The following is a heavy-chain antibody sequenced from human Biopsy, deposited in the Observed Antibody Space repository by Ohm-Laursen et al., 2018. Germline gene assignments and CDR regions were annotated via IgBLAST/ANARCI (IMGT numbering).Heavy chain of an antibody. CDR2: ILFSGDT. CDR3: ASLGRYCSGENCYGIDY. CDR1: DYSINKYY. Sequence: SQTLSLTCTVTDYSINKYYWSWLRQPAGKGLEYIGRILFSGDTNPDYNPSLKSRITMSVYTSKNQFSLRLSSVTAADTAVYYCASLGRYCSGENCYGIDYWGQGTLVTVSS. V-gene: IGHV4-4*07. J-gene: IGHJ4*02. D-gene: IGHD2-15*01.